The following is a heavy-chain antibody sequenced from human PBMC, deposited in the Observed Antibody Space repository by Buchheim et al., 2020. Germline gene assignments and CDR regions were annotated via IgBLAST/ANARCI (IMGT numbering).Heavy chain of an antibody. V-gene: IGHV3-7*03. CDR3: ARGNWYFDL. CDR1: GFPFTTSW. J-gene: IGHJ2*01. CDR2: INQDGSEK. Sequence: DVQPVESGGGLVQPGGSLRLSCAVSGFPFTTSWMTWVRQAPGRGLEWLANINQDGSEKNYVNSVKGRFTISRDNAQNTLYLQVNSLRAEDTAVYYCARGNWYFDLWGRGTL.